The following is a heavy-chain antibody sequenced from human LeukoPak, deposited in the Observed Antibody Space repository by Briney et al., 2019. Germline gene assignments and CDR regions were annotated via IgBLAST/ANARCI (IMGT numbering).Heavy chain of an antibody. D-gene: IGHD5-12*01. V-gene: IGHV4-59*01. CDR2: IYYSGST. CDR1: GGSISSYX. CDR3: ARGYSGYDRNAFDI. Sequence: SXXLSXTXTVSGGSISSYXWSWIRQPPGXXLEWIGYIYYSGSTNYNPSLKSRVAISVDTSKNQFSLKLSSVTAADTAVYYCARGYSGYDRNAFDIWGQGTMVTVSS. J-gene: IGHJ3*02.